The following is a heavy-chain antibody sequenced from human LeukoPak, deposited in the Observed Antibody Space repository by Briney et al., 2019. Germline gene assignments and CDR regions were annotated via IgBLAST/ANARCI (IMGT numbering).Heavy chain of an antibody. V-gene: IGHV3-23*01. CDR2: ISGSGGST. D-gene: IGHD1-26*01. CDR1: GFTFSSYA. Sequence: PGGSLRLSCAGSGFTFSSYAMSWVRQAPGKGLEWVSAISGSGGSTYYADSVKGRFTISRDNSKNTLYLQMNSLRAEDTAVCYCARPVGATYPGFDPWGQGTLVTVSS. CDR3: ARPVGATYPGFDP. J-gene: IGHJ5*02.